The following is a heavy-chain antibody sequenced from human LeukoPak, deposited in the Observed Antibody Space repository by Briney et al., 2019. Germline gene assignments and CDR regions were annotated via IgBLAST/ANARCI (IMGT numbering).Heavy chain of an antibody. Sequence: ASVKVSCKASGYTFTGYYMHWVRQAPGQGREWMGWINPNSGGTNYAQKFQGRVTMTRDTSISTAYMELSRLRSDDTAVYYCARESIVVVPAALASWDWFDPWGQGTLVTVSS. J-gene: IGHJ5*02. CDR3: ARESIVVVPAALASWDWFDP. V-gene: IGHV1-2*02. D-gene: IGHD2-2*01. CDR1: GYTFTGYY. CDR2: INPNSGGT.